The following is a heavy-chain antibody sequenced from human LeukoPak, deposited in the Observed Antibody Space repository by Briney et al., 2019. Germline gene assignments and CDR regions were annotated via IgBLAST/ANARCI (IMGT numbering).Heavy chain of an antibody. CDR3: VREQRSIGEVKDFDH. J-gene: IGHJ4*02. V-gene: IGHV3-74*01. CDR1: GFTFSSYW. CDR2: IKSDGSDT. Sequence: PGGSLRLSCSASGFTFSSYWMHWVRQAPGKGLEWVSCIKSDGSDTNYADSVKGRFTISRDNAKNTLYLQMNSLRAEDTAVYYCVREQRSIGEVKDFDHWGQGTLVTVLS. D-gene: IGHD3-3*01.